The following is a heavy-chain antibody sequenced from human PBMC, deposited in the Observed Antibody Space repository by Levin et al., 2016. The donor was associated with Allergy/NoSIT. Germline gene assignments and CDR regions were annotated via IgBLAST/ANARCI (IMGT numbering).Heavy chain of an antibody. Sequence: SETLSLTCAVSGDSISSSTWWTWVRQSPGKGLEWIGEIHHSGSSNYNPALKNRVTISIDESKNHFSLKLNSVTAADTAVYYCARDPVEYAIYYYYGLDVWGQGTTVTVSS. D-gene: IGHD2-8*02. V-gene: IGHV4-4*02. CDR2: IHHSGSS. CDR3: ARDPVEYAIYYYYGLDV. CDR1: GDSISSSTW. J-gene: IGHJ6*02.